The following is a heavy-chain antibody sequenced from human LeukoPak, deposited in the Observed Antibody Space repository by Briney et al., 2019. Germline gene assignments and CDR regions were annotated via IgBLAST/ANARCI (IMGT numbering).Heavy chain of an antibody. D-gene: IGHD3-10*01. Sequence: SETLSLTCTVSGGSMRGLYLSWIRQSPGMGLEWTGYIYYSGNTNYNPSLKSRVTISLDTSRSQSSLKLTSVTAADTAVYYCARRPGYYFDYWGQGILVTVSS. J-gene: IGHJ4*02. CDR2: IYYSGNT. CDR1: GGSMRGLY. V-gene: IGHV4-59*01. CDR3: ARRPGYYFDY.